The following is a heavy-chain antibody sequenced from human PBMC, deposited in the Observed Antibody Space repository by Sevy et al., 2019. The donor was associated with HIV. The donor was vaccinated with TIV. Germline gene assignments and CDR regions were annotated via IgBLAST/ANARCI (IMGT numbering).Heavy chain of an antibody. J-gene: IGHJ6*03. D-gene: IGHD2-15*01. V-gene: IGHV4-4*07. CDR2: IYTSGST. CDR1: GGSISSYY. CDR3: ARVKVVVVAADRKIYYMDV. Sequence: SETLSLTCTVSGGSISSYYWSWIRQPAGKGLEWIGRIYTSGSTNYNPSLKSRVTMSVDTSKNQFSLKLSSVTAADTAVYYCARVKVVVVAADRKIYYMDVWGKGTTVTVSS.